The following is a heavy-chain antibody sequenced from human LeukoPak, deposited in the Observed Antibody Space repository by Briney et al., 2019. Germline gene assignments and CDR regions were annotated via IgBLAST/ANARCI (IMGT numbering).Heavy chain of an antibody. CDR1: GGSISSGGYY. CDR3: ARDSAGVAAAGXXXXXXXXXXDX. D-gene: IGHD6-13*01. Sequence: SETLSLTCTVSGGSISSGGYYWSRIRQHPGKGLEWIGYIYYSGSTYYNPSLKSRVTISVDTSKNQFSLKLSSVTAADTAVYYCARDSAGVAAAGXXXXXXXXXXDXWGQXXTXTVS. V-gene: IGHV4-31*03. CDR2: IYYSGST. J-gene: IGHJ6*02.